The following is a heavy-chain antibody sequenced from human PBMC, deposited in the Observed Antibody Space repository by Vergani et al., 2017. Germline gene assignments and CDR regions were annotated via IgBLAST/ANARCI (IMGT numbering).Heavy chain of an antibody. V-gene: IGHV4-39*01. D-gene: IGHD3-9*01. CDR2: VHYRGDT. Sequence: QLQLQESGPGLVKPSETLSLSCAVSGGSISNNDCYWGWVRRPPGKGLEWVGSVHYRGDTYYSPTLKSRLTISGDTSKNQFSLKLSSVTAADAAVYFCARHDISTGYYAYEYWGQGALVTASS. CDR1: GGSISNNDCY. J-gene: IGHJ4*02. CDR3: ARHDISTGYYAYEY.